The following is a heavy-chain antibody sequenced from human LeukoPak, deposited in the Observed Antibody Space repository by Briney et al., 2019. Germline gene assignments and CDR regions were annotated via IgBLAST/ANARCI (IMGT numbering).Heavy chain of an antibody. D-gene: IGHD6-19*01. J-gene: IGHJ4*02. CDR3: AKTADTSGWLKIGY. Sequence: PPGGSLRLSCAASGFTFSSYAMSWVRQAPGKGLEWVSTISGSSGTTYYADSMEGRFTISRDNSKNTLYLQMNSLRAEDTAVYYCAKTADTSGWLKIGYWGQGTLVTVSS. CDR1: GFTFSSYA. V-gene: IGHV3-23*01. CDR2: ISGSSGTT.